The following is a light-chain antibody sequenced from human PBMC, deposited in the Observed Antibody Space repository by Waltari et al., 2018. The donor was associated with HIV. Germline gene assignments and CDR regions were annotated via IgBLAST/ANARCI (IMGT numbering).Light chain of an antibody. Sequence: AIQLTQSPSSLSASVGDPVIITCRTSPGLSAALAWYRQKPGKTPELLIYDVSTLQSGVPSKFSGSGSVTDFTLTINSLQPEDSATYYCQQFNSYPLTFGQGTRLEIK. CDR1: PGLSAA. V-gene: IGKV1-13*02. J-gene: IGKJ5*01. CDR2: DVS. CDR3: QQFNSYPLT.